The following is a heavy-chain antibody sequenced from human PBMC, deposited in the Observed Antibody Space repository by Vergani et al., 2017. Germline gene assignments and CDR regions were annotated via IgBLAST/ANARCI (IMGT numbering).Heavy chain of an antibody. V-gene: IGHV3-9*01. CDR1: GFTFDDYA. Sequence: EVQLVESGGGLVQPGRSLRLSCAASGFTFDDYAMHWVRQAPGKGLEWVSGISWNSGSIGYADSVKGRFTISRDNAKNSLYLQMNSLRAEDTALYYCARRRAVVVVADFDYWGQGTLVTVSS. J-gene: IGHJ4*02. CDR3: ARRRAVVVVADFDY. D-gene: IGHD2-15*01. CDR2: ISWNSGSI.